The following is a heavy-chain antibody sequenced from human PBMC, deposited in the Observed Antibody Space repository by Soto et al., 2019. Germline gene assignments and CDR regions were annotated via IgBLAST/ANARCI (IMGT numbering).Heavy chain of an antibody. CDR3: ARENGHCSNNACNRGAFEI. Sequence: EVQLVESGGGLVKPGGSPRLSCAASGFTFSDYSMLWVRQAPGKGLEWLSFIANGDNHIFYSDLVKGRFTISRDNAKNAVSLQLNSLRADDTAVYYCARENGHCSNNACNRGAFEIWGQGTMVTVSS. V-gene: IGHV3-21*02. CDR2: IANGDNHI. CDR1: GFTFSDYS. J-gene: IGHJ3*02. D-gene: IGHD2-8*01.